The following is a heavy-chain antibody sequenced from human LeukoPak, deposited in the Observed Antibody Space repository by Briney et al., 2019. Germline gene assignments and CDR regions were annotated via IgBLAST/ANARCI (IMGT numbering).Heavy chain of an antibody. CDR2: IYYSGST. V-gene: IGHV4-59*01. J-gene: IGHJ4*02. CDR3: ARGPYSGSYFDY. Sequence: KPSETLSLTCTVSGGSISSYYWSWIRQPPGKGLEWIGYIYYSGSTNYNPSLKSRVTISVDTSKNQFSLKLSSVTAADTAVYYCARGPYSGSYFDYWGQGTLVTVSS. D-gene: IGHD1-26*01. CDR1: GGSISSYY.